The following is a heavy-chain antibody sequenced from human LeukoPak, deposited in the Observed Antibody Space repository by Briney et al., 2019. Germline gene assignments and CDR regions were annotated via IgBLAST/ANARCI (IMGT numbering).Heavy chain of an antibody. V-gene: IGHV2-5*01. Sequence: SGPTLVKPTQTFTLTCTFSGVSLTTGGVGVGWIRQPQGKALEWLALIFWHDDKRFSPTLTSRLTITKDTSKNQVVLTMANMDPVDTATYLCAHRSGYDLFDYWGQGTLVTVSS. CDR3: AHRSGYDLFDY. CDR1: GVSLTTGGVG. CDR2: IFWHDDK. D-gene: IGHD5-12*01. J-gene: IGHJ4*02.